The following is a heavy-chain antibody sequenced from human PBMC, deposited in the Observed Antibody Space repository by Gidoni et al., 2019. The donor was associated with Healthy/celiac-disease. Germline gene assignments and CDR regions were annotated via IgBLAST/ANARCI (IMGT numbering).Heavy chain of an antibody. J-gene: IGHJ6*02. CDR1: GFTVSSNY. Sequence: VQLVESGGGLNQPGGSLRLSCAAAGFTVSSNYMSWVRQAPGKGLEWVSVIYSGGSTYDADSVKGRFTISRDNSKNTLYLQMNSLRAEDTAVYYCARDRAGYSYGSIYYYGMDVWGQGTTVTVSS. CDR2: IYSGGST. CDR3: ARDRAGYSYGSIYYYGMDV. V-gene: IGHV3-53*01. D-gene: IGHD5-18*01.